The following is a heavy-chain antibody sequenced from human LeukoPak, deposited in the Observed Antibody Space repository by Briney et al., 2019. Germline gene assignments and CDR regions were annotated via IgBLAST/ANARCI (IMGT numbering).Heavy chain of an antibody. Sequence: SVKVSCKASGGSFSNYVITWVRQAPGQGLEWMGRIIPVLGVSNFARTFQGRVTITADKFTNTAHMELSRLESGDTAVYYCTREGVYAPDGSGYHRDAFDIWGQGTVVIVSS. CDR1: GGSFSNYV. CDR2: IIPVLGVS. J-gene: IGHJ3*02. CDR3: TREGVYAPDGSGYHRDAFDI. V-gene: IGHV1-69*04. D-gene: IGHD3-22*01.